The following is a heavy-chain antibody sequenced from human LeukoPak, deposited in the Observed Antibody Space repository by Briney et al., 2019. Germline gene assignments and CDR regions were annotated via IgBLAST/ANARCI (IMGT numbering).Heavy chain of an antibody. Sequence: GRPLRLSCAASGFTFSSYWMSWVRQAPGKGLEWVAIIKLDEIEKYYVDSVKGRFTISRDNAKSSLSLQMNSPRAEDTAVYYCAGGRGDFWGQGTLVTVSS. J-gene: IGHJ4*02. CDR1: GFTFSSYW. D-gene: IGHD3-10*01. CDR3: AGGRGDF. CDR2: IKLDEIEK. V-gene: IGHV3-7*01.